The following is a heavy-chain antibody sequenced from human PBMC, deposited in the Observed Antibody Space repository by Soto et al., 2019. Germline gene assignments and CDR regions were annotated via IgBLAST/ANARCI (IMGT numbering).Heavy chain of an antibody. CDR2: MNPNSGNT. CDR3: ARGGITGSVWYYYYMDV. Sequence: GASVKVSCKGSGYTFASYDINWVRQATGQGLEWMGWMNPNSGNTGYAQKFQGRVTMTRNTSISTAYMELSSLRSEDTAVYYCARGGITGSVWYYYYMDVWGKGTTVTVSS. D-gene: IGHD1-20*01. J-gene: IGHJ6*03. V-gene: IGHV1-8*01. CDR1: GYTFASYD.